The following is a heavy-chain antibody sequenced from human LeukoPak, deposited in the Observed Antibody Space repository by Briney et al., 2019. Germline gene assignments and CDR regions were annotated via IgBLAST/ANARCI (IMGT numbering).Heavy chain of an antibody. V-gene: IGHV3-66*01. D-gene: IGHD3-10*01. CDR1: GFTVSSNY. CDR2: IYSGGST. J-gene: IGHJ3*02. Sequence: GGSLRLSCAASGFTVSSNYMSWVRQAPGKGLEWVSVIYSGGSTYYADSVKGRITISRDNSKNTLYLQMNSLRAGDTAVYYCARLRRVFDHGSGSYYNAYASDIWGQGTMVTVSS. CDR3: ARLRRVFDHGSGSYYNAYASDI.